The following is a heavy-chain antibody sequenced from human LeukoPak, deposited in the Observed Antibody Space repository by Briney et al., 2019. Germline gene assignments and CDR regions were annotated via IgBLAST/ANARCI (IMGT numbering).Heavy chain of an antibody. D-gene: IGHD3-10*01. CDR3: ARAEGSYYGSGSSIDF. J-gene: IGHJ4*02. Sequence: PGGSLRLSCAASGFTSSSYSMNWVRQAPGKGLEWVSSISSSSSYIYYADSVKGRFTISRDNAKNSLYLQMNSLRAEDTAVYYCARAEGSYYGSGSSIDFWGQGTLVTASS. CDR2: ISSSSSYI. V-gene: IGHV3-21*01. CDR1: GFTSSSYS.